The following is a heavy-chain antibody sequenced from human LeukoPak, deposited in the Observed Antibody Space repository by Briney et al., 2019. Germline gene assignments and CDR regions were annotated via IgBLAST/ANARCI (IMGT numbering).Heavy chain of an antibody. D-gene: IGHD3-22*01. CDR2: VYTSGRT. J-gene: IGHJ4*02. Sequence: SETLSLTCTVSGASISNYVWGWIRQPAGKGLEWIGRVYTSGRTDYNPSLTSRVTISVDTSRNQFSLKLIYVPAADTAMYYCARKHRDYITSGYHLDYWGQGNLVTVSS. CDR1: GASISNYV. CDR3: ARKHRDYITSGYHLDY. V-gene: IGHV4-4*07.